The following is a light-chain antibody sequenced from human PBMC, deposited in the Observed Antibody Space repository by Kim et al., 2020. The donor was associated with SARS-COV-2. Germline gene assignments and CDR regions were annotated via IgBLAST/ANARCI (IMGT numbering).Light chain of an antibody. J-gene: IGLJ2*01. V-gene: IGLV3-21*04. CDR3: QVWDSSSDHRV. CDR2: YDS. CDR1: NIGSKS. Sequence: RGKAARITCGVNNIGSKSVHWYQQKPGQAPVLVIYYDSDRPSGIPERFSGSNSGNTATLTIIRVEAGDEADYYCQVWDSSSDHRVFGGGTQLTVL.